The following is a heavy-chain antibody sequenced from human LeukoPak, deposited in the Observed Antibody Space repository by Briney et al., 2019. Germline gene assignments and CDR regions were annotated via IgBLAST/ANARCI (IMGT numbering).Heavy chain of an antibody. J-gene: IGHJ4*02. CDR1: GGSISSYY. CDR3: ARTSRTDYGDFDY. D-gene: IGHD4-17*01. Sequence: PSQTLSLICTVSGGSISSYYWSWIRQPPGKGLEWIGYIYYSGSTNYNPSLKSRVTISVDTSKNQFSLKLSSVTAADTAVYYCARTSRTDYGDFDYWGQGTLVTVSS. CDR2: IYYSGST. V-gene: IGHV4-59*01.